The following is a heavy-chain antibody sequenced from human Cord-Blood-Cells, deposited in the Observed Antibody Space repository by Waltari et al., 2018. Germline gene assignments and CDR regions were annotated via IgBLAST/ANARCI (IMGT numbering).Heavy chain of an antibody. CDR2: IRSKAYGWTT. CDR1: GFTFGDYA. J-gene: IGHJ4*02. D-gene: IGHD7-27*01. V-gene: IGHV3-49*04. CDR3: TRGRTGDLVYPFDY. Sequence: EVQLVESGGGLVQPGRSLRLSCTASGFTFGDYAMSWVRQAPGKGLEWVGFIRSKAYGWTTEYAGSVKGRFTISRDDSKSIAYLQMNSLKTEDTAVYYCTRGRTGDLVYPFDYWGQGTLVTVSS.